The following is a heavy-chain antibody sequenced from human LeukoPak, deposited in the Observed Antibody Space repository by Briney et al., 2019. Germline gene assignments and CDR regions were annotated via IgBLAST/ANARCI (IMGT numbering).Heavy chain of an antibody. CDR3: ARGLPSSSWSDTRFDY. CDR1: GFTFSSYA. J-gene: IGHJ4*02. D-gene: IGHD6-13*01. V-gene: IGHV3-30*04. Sequence: GGSLRLSCAASGFTFSSYAMYWVRQAPGKGLEWVAVISYDGSNKYYADSVKGRFTISRDNSKNTLYLQMNSLRAEDTAVYYCARGLPSSSWSDTRFDYWGQGTLVTVSS. CDR2: ISYDGSNK.